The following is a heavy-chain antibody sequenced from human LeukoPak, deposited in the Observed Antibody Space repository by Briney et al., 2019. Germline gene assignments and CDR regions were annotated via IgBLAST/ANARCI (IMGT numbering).Heavy chain of an antibody. CDR2: INHSGST. CDR1: GGSFSGYY. CDR3: ARVGIAAAVEDY. D-gene: IGHD6-13*01. V-gene: IGHV4-34*01. Sequence: PSETLSLTCAVYGGSFSGYYWSWIRQPPGKGLEWIGEINHSGSTNYNPSLKSRVTISVDTSKNQFSLKLSSVTAADTAVYYCARVGIAAAVEDYWGQGTLVTASS. J-gene: IGHJ4*02.